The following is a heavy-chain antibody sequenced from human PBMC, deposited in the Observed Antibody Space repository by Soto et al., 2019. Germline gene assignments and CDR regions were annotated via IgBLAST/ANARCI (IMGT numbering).Heavy chain of an antibody. CDR1: GVDFRSYE. CDR3: ARETLRDAIDI. Sequence: GGSLRLSCVASGVDFRSYEMNWVRQAPGKGLEWVSNIRANDESIYYADSVKGRVSVSRDNAKNSLFLEMNSLRVDDTAVYYCARETLRDAIDIWGQGTMVTVSS. J-gene: IGHJ3*02. V-gene: IGHV3-48*03. CDR2: IRANDESI.